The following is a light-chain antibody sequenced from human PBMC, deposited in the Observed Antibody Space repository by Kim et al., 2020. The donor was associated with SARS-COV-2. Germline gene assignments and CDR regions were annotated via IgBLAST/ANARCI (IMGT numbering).Light chain of an antibody. CDR2: EAS. J-gene: IGKJ1*01. CDR1: QSLRSRS. V-gene: IGKV3-20*01. Sequence: SPGESATLACRASQSLRSRSLVWYQQKPGQAPRLRIFEASYRATGIPDRFSGSGSETDFTLTISRLEPDDFALYYCQQHETSPPTFGRGTKVDIK. CDR3: QQHETSPPT.